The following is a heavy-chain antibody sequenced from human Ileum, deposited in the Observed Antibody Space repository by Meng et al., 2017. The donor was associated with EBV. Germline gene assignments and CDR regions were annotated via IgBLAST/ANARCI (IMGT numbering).Heavy chain of an antibody. J-gene: IGHJ4*02. D-gene: IGHD7-27*01. CDR2: IYQSGST. V-gene: IGHV4-4*02. Sequence: QVQMQESGPRLVEPSGTLTRTCDVSSGSITNNNWSWVRQPPGQGLEWIGEIYQSGSTYYNPSLKSRVTISGDKSKNNFSLRLSSVTAADTAVYYCAKRTGDRGDYFDYWGQGALVTVSS. CDR3: AKRTGDRGDYFDY. CDR1: SGSITNNNW.